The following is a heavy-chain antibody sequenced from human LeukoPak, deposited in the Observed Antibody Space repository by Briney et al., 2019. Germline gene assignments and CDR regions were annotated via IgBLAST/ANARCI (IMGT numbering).Heavy chain of an antibody. CDR1: GFTFSSYG. Sequence: GGSLRLSCAASGFTFSSYGMQWVRQAPGKGLDWVAVISYDGRNKYYADSVKGRFTISRDNSKNTLYLQMNSLRAEDTAVYYCAKSRVSTYGFREFDYWGQGTLVTVSS. CDR2: ISYDGRNK. V-gene: IGHV3-30*18. D-gene: IGHD1-1*01. J-gene: IGHJ4*02. CDR3: AKSRVSTYGFREFDY.